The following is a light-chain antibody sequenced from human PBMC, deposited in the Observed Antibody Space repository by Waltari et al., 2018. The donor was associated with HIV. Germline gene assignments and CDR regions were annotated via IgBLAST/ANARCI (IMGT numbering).Light chain of an antibody. CDR2: EVS. Sequence: QSALTQPPSASGSPGQSVTISCTGTSSDVGGYNYVSWYQQHPGKAPKLMIYEVSKRPPGVPDRFSGSKSGSTASLTVSGLQAEDEADYYCSSYAGSNNRWVFGGGTKLTVL. J-gene: IGLJ3*02. CDR3: SSYAGSNNRWV. CDR1: SSDVGGYNY. V-gene: IGLV2-8*01.